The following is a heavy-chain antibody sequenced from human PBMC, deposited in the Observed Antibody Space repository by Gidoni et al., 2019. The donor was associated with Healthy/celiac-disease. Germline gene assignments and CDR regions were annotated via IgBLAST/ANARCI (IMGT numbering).Heavy chain of an antibody. J-gene: IGHJ4*02. D-gene: IGHD2-2*01. CDR1: GLTFSSHA. CDR3: AAYFVVVPAFDY. CDR2: ISGSGGST. V-gene: IGHV3-23*01. Sequence: EVQLFESGGGCVQPGGSLSLSWSSSGLTFSSHAMSWVRQAPGKGLEWVSAISGSGGSTYYADSVKGRFTISRDNSKNTLYLQMNSLRAEDTAVYYCAAYFVVVPAFDYWGQGTLVTVSS.